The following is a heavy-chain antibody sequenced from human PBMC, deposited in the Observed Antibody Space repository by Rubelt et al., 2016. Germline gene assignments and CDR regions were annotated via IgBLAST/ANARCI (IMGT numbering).Heavy chain of an antibody. CDR3: ARDGSPPSFWSYSYMHGGSERIHYFDY. Sequence: GRSLRLSCAASGFTFSSYAMHWVRQAPGKGLEWVAVISYDGSNKYYADSVKGRFTISRDNSKNTLYLQMNSLRAEDTAVYYCARDGSPPSFWSYSYMHGGSERIHYFDYWGQGTLVTVSS. J-gene: IGHJ4*02. D-gene: IGHD3-3*01. V-gene: IGHV3-30*04. CDR1: GFTFSSYA. CDR2: ISYDGSNK.